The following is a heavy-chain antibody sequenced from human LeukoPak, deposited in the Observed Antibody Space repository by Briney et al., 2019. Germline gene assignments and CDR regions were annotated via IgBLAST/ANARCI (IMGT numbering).Heavy chain of an antibody. V-gene: IGHV4/OR15-8*01. J-gene: IGHJ5*02. CDR3: AKVLTAAGLDL. Sequence: PSETLSLTCSVSGGSMSDSITWGWVRQPPGKGLEWLANIHDDGRTAPNPSLRSRLTISQDRSKSQFSLKVSSVTAADTAFYYCAKVLTAAGLDLWGQGILVTVSS. CDR2: IHDDGRT. CDR1: GGSMSDSIT. D-gene: IGHD6-25*01.